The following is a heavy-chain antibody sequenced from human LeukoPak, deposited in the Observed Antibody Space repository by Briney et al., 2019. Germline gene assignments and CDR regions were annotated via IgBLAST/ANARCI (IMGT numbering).Heavy chain of an antibody. V-gene: IGHV4-39*01. D-gene: IGHD3-3*01. CDR1: GGSISSSSYY. CDR2: IYYSGST. J-gene: IGHJ4*02. Sequence: SETLSLTCTVSGGSISSSSYYWGWIRQPPGKGRVWIGSIYYSGSTYYNPSLKSRVTISVDTSKNQFSLKLSSVTAADTAVYYCAGHLITIFGVVTIFDYWGQGTLVTVSS. CDR3: AGHLITIFGVVTIFDY.